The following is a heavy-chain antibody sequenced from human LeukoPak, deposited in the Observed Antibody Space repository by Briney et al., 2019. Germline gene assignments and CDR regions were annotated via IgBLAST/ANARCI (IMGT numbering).Heavy chain of an antibody. V-gene: IGHV4-31*03. D-gene: IGHD4-23*01. J-gene: IGHJ3*02. CDR3: ARAAWRGSNSRDAFDI. Sequence: SETLSLTCTVSGGSISSGGDYWSWIRQHPGKGLEWIGYIYYSGSTYYNPSLKSRVTISVDTSKNQFSLELSSVTAVDTAVYYCARAAWRGSNSRDAFDIWGLGTMVTVSS. CDR1: GGSISSGGDY. CDR2: IYYSGST.